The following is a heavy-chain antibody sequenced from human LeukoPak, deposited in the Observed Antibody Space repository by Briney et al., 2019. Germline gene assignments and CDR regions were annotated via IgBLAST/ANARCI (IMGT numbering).Heavy chain of an antibody. CDR2: IYYSGST. Sequence: SETLSLTCTVSGGSISSYYWSWIRQPPGKGLEWIGYIYYSGSTNYNPSLKSRVTTSVDTSKNQFSLKLSSVTAADTAVYYCARVGYCGGDCYSPYYYYYYMDVWGKGTTVTVSS. V-gene: IGHV4-59*12. CDR3: ARVGYCGGDCYSPYYYYYYMDV. CDR1: GGSISSYY. D-gene: IGHD2-21*02. J-gene: IGHJ6*03.